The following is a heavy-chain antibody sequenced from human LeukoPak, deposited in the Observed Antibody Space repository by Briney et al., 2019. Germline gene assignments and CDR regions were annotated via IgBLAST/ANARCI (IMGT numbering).Heavy chain of an antibody. CDR3: ARDHMEQDNGGYKPLDY. D-gene: IGHD3-22*01. CDR2: TNPHSGGI. J-gene: IGHJ4*02. V-gene: IGHV1-2*02. CDR1: GYTFTDYY. Sequence: ASVKVSCKASGYTFTDYYIHWVRQAPEQGLEWMGWTNPHSGGINYAQKFQGRVTMTRDTSINTAYMELSSLRSDDTAIYYCARDHMEQDNGGYKPLDYWGQGTLVTVSS.